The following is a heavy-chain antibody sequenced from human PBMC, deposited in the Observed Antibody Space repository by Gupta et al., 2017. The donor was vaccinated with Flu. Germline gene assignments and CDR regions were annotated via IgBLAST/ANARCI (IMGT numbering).Heavy chain of an antibody. J-gene: IGHJ4*02. CDR1: GYSISSGYY. D-gene: IGHD3-3*01. CDR2: IYHSGST. Sequence: QVQLQESGPGLVKPSETLSLTCAVSGYSISSGYYWGWIRQPPGKGLEWIGSIYHSGSTYYNPSLKSRVTISVDTSKNQFSLKLSSVTAADTAVYYCARTKGSGDFDYWGQGTLVTVSS. V-gene: IGHV4-38-2*01. CDR3: ARTKGSGDFDY.